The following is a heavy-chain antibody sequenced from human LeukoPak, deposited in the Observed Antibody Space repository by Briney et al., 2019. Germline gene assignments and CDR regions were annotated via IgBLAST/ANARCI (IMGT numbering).Heavy chain of an antibody. CDR1: GFTFSSYG. CDR2: ISYDGSNK. Sequence: GGSLRLSCAASGFTFSSYGMHWVRQAPGKGLEWVAVISYDGSNKYYADSVKGRFTISRDNSKNTLYLQMNSLRAEDTAVYYCAKDPPAGRGLVRVSWGQGTLVTVSS. D-gene: IGHD3-10*01. V-gene: IGHV3-30*18. CDR3: AKDPPAGRGLVRVS. J-gene: IGHJ4*02.